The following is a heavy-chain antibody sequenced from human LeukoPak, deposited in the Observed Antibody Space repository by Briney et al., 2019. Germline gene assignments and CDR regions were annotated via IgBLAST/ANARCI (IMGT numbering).Heavy chain of an antibody. CDR3: ARDVGIVVVTAIGGDAFDI. D-gene: IGHD2-21*02. V-gene: IGHV3-7*01. CDR2: IKQDGSEK. CDR1: GFTFSSYW. Sequence: GGSLRLSCAASGFTFSSYWMSWVRQAPGKGLEWVANIKQDGSEKYYVDSVKGRFTISRDNAKNSLYLQMNSLRAEDTAVYYCARDVGIVVVTAIGGDAFDIWGQGTMVTVSS. J-gene: IGHJ3*02.